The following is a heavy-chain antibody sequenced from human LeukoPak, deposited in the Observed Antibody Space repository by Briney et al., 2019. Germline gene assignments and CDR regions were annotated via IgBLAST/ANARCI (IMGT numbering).Heavy chain of an antibody. Sequence: PGGSLRLSCAASGFTFSSYAMHWVRQAPGKGLEYVSAISSNGGSTYYANSVKGRFTISRDNSKNTLYLQMGSLRAEDMAVYYCARGYSSTWFDFWGQGTLVTVSS. CDR2: ISSNGGST. D-gene: IGHD6-13*01. CDR3: ARGYSSTWFDF. J-gene: IGHJ4*02. V-gene: IGHV3-64*01. CDR1: GFTFSSYA.